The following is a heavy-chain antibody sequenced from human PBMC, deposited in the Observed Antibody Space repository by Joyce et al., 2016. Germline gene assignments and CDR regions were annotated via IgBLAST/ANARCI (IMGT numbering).Heavy chain of an antibody. J-gene: IGHJ4*02. CDR3: ARGFRGYSFVHGDD. D-gene: IGHD5-18*01. V-gene: IGHV1-3*01. Sequence: QVQLVQSGAEVKTPGASVKVSCKAYGYTFTNNPIHWVRQAPGQRPEWLGWINAANGNTKYSQRFQGRVTLTRDTSTTTGYMELRGLTSEDTAVYYCARGFRGYSFVHGDDWGQGTLVTVSS. CDR2: INAANGNT. CDR1: GYTFTNNP.